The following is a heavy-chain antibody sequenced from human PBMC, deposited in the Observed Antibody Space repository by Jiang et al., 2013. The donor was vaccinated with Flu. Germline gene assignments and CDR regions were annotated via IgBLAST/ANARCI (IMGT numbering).Heavy chain of an antibody. V-gene: IGHV4-59*08. D-gene: IGHD6-13*01. CDR2: LHYSGST. CDR1: GGSINSFY. CDR3: AMTEDPLADFNYYAMDV. J-gene: IGHJ6*02. Sequence: GLVKPSETLSLTCTVSGGSINSFYWSWIRQPPGKGLEWIGYLHYSGSTNYNPSLKSRVSISVDKSKKQFSLNLSSVTAADTALYYCAMTEDPLADFNYYAMDVWGQGTTVTVSS.